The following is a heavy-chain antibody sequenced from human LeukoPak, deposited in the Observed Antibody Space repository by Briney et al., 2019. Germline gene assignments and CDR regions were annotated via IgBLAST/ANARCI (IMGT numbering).Heavy chain of an antibody. Sequence: GALRLSCAASGFTVSDDYLSWVRQAPGKGLEWVSVIYGGGDRYYADSVRGRFTISRDNSKNSLYLQMNSLRTEDTALYYCAKEFYDSSGYLGYWGQGTLVTVSS. J-gene: IGHJ4*02. CDR2: IYGGGDR. D-gene: IGHD3-22*01. CDR3: AKEFYDSSGYLGY. CDR1: GFTVSDDY. V-gene: IGHV3-53*05.